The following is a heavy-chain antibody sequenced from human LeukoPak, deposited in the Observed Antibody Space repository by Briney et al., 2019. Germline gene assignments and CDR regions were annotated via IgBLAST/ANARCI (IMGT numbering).Heavy chain of an antibody. Sequence: ASVPESCKACGYTFTCYYMHWVGQAPSQGLAWMGWINPNSGGTNYAQKCQGRVTMTRDTSISTAYMELSRLRSDDTAVYYCARGHIVVVPTNWFDPWGQGTLVTVSS. D-gene: IGHD2-2*01. CDR2: INPNSGGT. V-gene: IGHV1-2*02. CDR3: ARGHIVVVPTNWFDP. CDR1: GYTFTCYY. J-gene: IGHJ5*02.